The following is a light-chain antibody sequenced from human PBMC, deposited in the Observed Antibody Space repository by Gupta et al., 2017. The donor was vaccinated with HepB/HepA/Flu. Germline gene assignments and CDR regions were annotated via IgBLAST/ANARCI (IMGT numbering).Light chain of an antibody. Sequence: QSALTQPASVSGSPGQPIIISSTGTSSDVGSDNLVSWYQQYPGKAPKLLIYEVSKRPSGVSNRFSGSKSGNTASLTISGLQAEDEADYYCCSYAGSRAFWVFGGGTKVTVL. CDR3: CSYAGSRAFWV. J-gene: IGLJ3*02. CDR2: EVS. V-gene: IGLV2-23*02. CDR1: SSDVGSDNL.